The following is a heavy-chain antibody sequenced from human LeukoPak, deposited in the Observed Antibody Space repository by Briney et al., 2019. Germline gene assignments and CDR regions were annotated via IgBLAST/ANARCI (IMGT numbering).Heavy chain of an antibody. Sequence: GGSLRLSCAASGFTFSNAWMSWVRQAPGKGLEWVGRIKSKTDGGTTDYAAPVKGRFTISRDDSKNTLYLQMNSLKTEDTAVYYCTTVEIVVVPALDYWGQGTLVTVSS. J-gene: IGHJ4*02. CDR3: TTVEIVVVPALDY. CDR1: GFTFSNAW. V-gene: IGHV3-15*01. D-gene: IGHD2-2*01. CDR2: IKSKTDGGTT.